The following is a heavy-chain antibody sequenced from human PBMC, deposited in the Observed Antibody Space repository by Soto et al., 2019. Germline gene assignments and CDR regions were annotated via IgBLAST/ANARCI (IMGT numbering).Heavy chain of an antibody. D-gene: IGHD3-16*01. J-gene: IGHJ4*02. CDR1: GFSFSSYW. V-gene: IGHV3-7*01. CDR3: VRDVGFDYVN. Sequence: EVQLVESGGGLVQPGGSLRISCKGSGFSFSSYWMSWVRQAPGKGLEWVASIKQDESEKYYVDSVKGRFTISRDNVDDSVCLHMNRLSAEDTAVYFCVRDVGFDYVNWGQGTLVTVSS. CDR2: IKQDESEK.